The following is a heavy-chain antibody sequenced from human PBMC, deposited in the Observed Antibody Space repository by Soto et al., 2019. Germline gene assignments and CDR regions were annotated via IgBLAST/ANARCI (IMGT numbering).Heavy chain of an antibody. CDR1: GFTFSSND. D-gene: IGHD3-22*01. J-gene: IGHJ3*01. CDR3: ATRPLLPGAP. V-gene: IGHV3-53*01. Sequence: EVLLVESGGGLIQPGGSLRLSCAASGFTFSSNDMNWVRQAPGKGLEWVSLIYSSGSTSYADSVKGRFTISRDNSKSTLYLQMSSLRAEDTAVYYCATRPLLPGAPWGQGTMVTVSS. CDR2: IYSSGST.